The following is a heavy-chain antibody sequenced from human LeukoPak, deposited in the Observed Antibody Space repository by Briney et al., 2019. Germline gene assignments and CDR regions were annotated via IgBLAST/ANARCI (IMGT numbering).Heavy chain of an antibody. CDR3: ARLMWVSGQQLVRWFDP. J-gene: IGHJ5*02. D-gene: IGHD6-13*01. CDR2: IYPGDSDT. CDR1: GYSFTSYW. Sequence: GESLKISCKGSGYSFTSYWIGWVRQMPGKGLEWMGIIYPGDSDTRYSPSFQGQVTISADKSISTAYLQWRSLKASDSAMYYCARLMWVSGQQLVRWFDPWGQGTLVTVSS. V-gene: IGHV5-51*01.